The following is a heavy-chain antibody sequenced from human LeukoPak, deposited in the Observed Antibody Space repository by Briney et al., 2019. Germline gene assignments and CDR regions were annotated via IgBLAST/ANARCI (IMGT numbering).Heavy chain of an antibody. CDR1: GGSISSSSYY. CDR2: IYYSGST. D-gene: IGHD6-19*01. Sequence: KTSETLSLTCTVSGGSISSSSYYWGWVRQPPGKGLEWIVIIYYSGSTYSHPSLKSRVTISVDTSKNQFSLKLSSVTAADTAVYSCARLNRSQWLENWGQGTLVTVSS. V-gene: IGHV4-39*01. J-gene: IGHJ4*02. CDR3: ARLNRSQWLEN.